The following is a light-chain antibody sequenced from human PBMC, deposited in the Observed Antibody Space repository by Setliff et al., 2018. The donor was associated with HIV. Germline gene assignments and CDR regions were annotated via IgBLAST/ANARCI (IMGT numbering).Light chain of an antibody. Sequence: DIQMTQSPSALYASVEDRVTITCRASQSVSDWLAWYQQKPGKAPKLLIYKASNLYSGVPSRFSGSGSGTEFTLTISSLQPDDFATYYCHQSYTYPPTFGGGTKVDIK. CDR2: KAS. CDR3: HQSYTYPPT. J-gene: IGKJ4*01. V-gene: IGKV1-5*03. CDR1: QSVSDW.